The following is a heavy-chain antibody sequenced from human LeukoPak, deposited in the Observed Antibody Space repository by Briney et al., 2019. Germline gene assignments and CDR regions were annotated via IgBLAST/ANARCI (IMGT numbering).Heavy chain of an antibody. Sequence: SVKVSCKASGGTFMTDIFNWLRQAPGQSPEWMGGIIPIFGTANYAQKFQGRVTITADESTSTAYMELSSLRSEDTAVYYCAGSGIAAESRGTPDYWGQGTLVTVSS. J-gene: IGHJ4*02. CDR3: AGSGIAAESRGTPDY. CDR2: IIPIFGTA. V-gene: IGHV1-69*13. D-gene: IGHD6-13*01. CDR1: GGTFMTDI.